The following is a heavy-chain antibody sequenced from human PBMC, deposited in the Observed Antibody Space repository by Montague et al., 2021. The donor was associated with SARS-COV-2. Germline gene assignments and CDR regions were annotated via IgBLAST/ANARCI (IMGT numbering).Heavy chain of an antibody. Sequence: SETLSLTCAVSGGSIISSNWWSFVRQPPEKGLWWIGVIYHSGSTNYNPSLRRGITLSEDTSKNQFSLKLSFVTAAATAVYYCARDQFSWGPIYYYGMDFWGQGTPVTVSS. CDR1: GGSIISSNW. CDR3: ARDQFSWGPIYYYGMDF. D-gene: IGHD6-13*01. CDR2: IYHSGST. J-gene: IGHJ6*02. V-gene: IGHV4-4*02.